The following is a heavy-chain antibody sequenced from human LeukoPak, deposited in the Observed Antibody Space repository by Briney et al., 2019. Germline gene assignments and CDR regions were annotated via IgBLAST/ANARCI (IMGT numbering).Heavy chain of an antibody. Sequence: SETLSLTCAVYGGSFSGYYWSWIRQPPGKGLEWIGEINHSGSANYNPSLKGRVTISVDTSKNQFSLKPSSVTAADTAVYYCARNCGGDCDAFDIWGQGTMVTVSS. V-gene: IGHV4-34*01. D-gene: IGHD2-21*02. CDR3: ARNCGGDCDAFDI. CDR1: GGSFSGYY. CDR2: INHSGSA. J-gene: IGHJ3*02.